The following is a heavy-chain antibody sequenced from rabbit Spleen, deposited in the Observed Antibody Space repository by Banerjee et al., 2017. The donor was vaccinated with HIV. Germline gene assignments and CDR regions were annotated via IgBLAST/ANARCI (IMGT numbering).Heavy chain of an antibody. J-gene: IGHJ4*01. V-gene: IGHV1S7*01. CDR3: ARDLENYAGSNYLDL. CDR1: GFDFSSYG. Sequence: QLMESGGGLVQPGGSLKLSCKASGFDFSSYGVSWVRQAPGKGLEWIGYIDPVFGSTYYASWVNGRFTISRDNAQNTVYLQLNSLTAADTTTYFCARDLENYAGSNYLDLWGQGTLVTVS. CDR2: IDPVFGST. D-gene: IGHD8-1*01.